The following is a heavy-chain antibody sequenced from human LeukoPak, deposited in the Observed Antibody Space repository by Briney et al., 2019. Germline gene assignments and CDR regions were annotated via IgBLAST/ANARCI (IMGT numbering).Heavy chain of an antibody. D-gene: IGHD1-14*01. CDR3: AKDKDSTINYYYYGMDV. V-gene: IGHV3-74*01. CDR2: TNTDGSST. J-gene: IGHJ6*02. Sequence: GGSLRLSCAASGFIFSSYWMHWVRQAPGKGLVWVSRTNTDGSSTSYADSVKGRFTISRDNAKNTLYLQMNSLRAEDTAVYYCAKDKDSTINYYYYGMDVWGQGTTVTVSS. CDR1: GFIFSSYW.